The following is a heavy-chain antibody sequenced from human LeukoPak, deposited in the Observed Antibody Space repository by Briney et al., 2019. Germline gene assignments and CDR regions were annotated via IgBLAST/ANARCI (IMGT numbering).Heavy chain of an antibody. CDR3: ARDIGVHYYDSSGYYWDDAFDI. D-gene: IGHD3-22*01. J-gene: IGHJ3*02. Sequence: GASVKVSCKASGYTFTSYGISLVRQAPGQGLEWMGWISAYNGNTNYAQKLQGRVTMTTDTSTSTAYMELRSLRSDDTAVYYCARDIGVHYYDSSGYYWDDAFDIWGQGTMVTVSS. CDR1: GYTFTSYG. V-gene: IGHV1-18*01. CDR2: ISAYNGNT.